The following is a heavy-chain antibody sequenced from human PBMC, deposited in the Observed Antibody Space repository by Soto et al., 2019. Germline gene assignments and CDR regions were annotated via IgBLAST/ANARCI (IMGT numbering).Heavy chain of an antibody. V-gene: IGHV1-8*01. CDR2: MNPNTGNK. CDR3: ARGPFPASSHWFDP. Sequence: QVQLVQSGAEVRKPGASVKVSCKASGYTFINHDINWVRQAAGQGLEWMGWMNPNTGNKRFAQRFQGRITMTTNTSISTAYLELSTLRSEDTALYYCARGPFPASSHWFDPWGQGALVTVSS. CDR1: GYTFINHD. J-gene: IGHJ5*02. D-gene: IGHD6-6*01.